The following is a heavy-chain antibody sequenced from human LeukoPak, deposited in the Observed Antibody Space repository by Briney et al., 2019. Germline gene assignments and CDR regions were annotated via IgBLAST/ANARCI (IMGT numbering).Heavy chain of an antibody. V-gene: IGHV4-39*01. CDR1: GGSISSSSYY. Sequence: KTSETLSLTCTVSGGSISSSSYYWGWIRQPPGKGLEWIGSIYYSGSTYYNPSLKSRVTISVDTSKNQFSLRLTSVTAADTAVYYCARGTDITVAGNYWGQGTLVTVSS. CDR3: ARGTDITVAGNY. CDR2: IYYSGST. J-gene: IGHJ4*02. D-gene: IGHD6-19*01.